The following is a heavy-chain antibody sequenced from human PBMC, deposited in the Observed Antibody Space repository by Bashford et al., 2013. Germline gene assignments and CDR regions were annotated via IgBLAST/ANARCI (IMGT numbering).Heavy chain of an antibody. D-gene: IGHD2-8*02. J-gene: IGHJ4*02. CDR2: ISYDGSNK. Sequence: GSLRLSCAASGFTFSSYAMHWVRQAPGKGLEWVAVISYDGSNKYYADSVKGRFTISRDNSKNTLYLQMNSLRAEDTAVYYCATLTLPDGVGCWSQGTLVTVSS. V-gene: IGHV3-30-3*01. CDR3: ATLTLPDGVGC. CDR1: GFTFSSYA.